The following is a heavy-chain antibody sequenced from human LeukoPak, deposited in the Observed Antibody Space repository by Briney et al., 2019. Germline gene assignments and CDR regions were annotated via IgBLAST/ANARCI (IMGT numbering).Heavy chain of an antibody. Sequence: GGSLRLSCAASGFTFSSYWMSWVRQGPGKGLEWVANIKQDGSEKYYVDSVKGRFTISRDNAKNSLYLQMNSLRAEDTAVYYCARDRYYDFWSGYYLLDYWGQGTLVTVSS. CDR1: GFTFSSYW. CDR3: ARDRYYDFWSGYYLLDY. J-gene: IGHJ4*02. V-gene: IGHV3-7*01. D-gene: IGHD3-3*01. CDR2: IKQDGSEK.